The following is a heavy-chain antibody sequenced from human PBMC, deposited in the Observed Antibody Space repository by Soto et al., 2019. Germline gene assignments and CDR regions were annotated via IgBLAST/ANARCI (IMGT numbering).Heavy chain of an antibody. CDR1: GFTFSSYW. CDR2: IKQDGSEK. V-gene: IGHV3-7*03. Sequence: GGSLRLSCAASGFTFSSYWMSWVRQAPGKGLEWVANIKQDGSEKYYVNSVKGRFTISRDNAKNSLYLQMNSLRAEDTAVYYCARGTYNDFWSGRPIIHGMDAWGQGTTVTVSS. J-gene: IGHJ6*02. CDR3: ARGTYNDFWSGRPIIHGMDA. D-gene: IGHD3-3*01.